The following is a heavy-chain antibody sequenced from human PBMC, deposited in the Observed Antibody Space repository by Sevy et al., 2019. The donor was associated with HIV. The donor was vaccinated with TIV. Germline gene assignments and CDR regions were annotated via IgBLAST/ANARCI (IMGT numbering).Heavy chain of an antibody. CDR3: ANDFLGRDDYDPYYFDY. J-gene: IGHJ4*02. V-gene: IGHV3-23*01. CDR2: ISGSGGST. CDR1: GFTFSSYA. D-gene: IGHD4-17*01. Sequence: GGSLRLSCAASGFTFSSYAMSWVRQAPGKGLEWVSAISGSGGSTYYADSVKGRFTISRDNSKNTLYLQMNSLRAEDTAVYYCANDFLGRDDYDPYYFDYWGQGTLVTVSS.